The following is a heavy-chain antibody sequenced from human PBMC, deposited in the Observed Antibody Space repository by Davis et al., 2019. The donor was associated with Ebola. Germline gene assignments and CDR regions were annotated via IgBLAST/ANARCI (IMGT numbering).Heavy chain of an antibody. Sequence: PGGSLRLSCAASGFIFTKYPMHWLRQAPGKGLEWVAATWYAGRNQYYAESVKGRFTVSRDNSKNTLYLEMSSLGAEDTAVYYCARGFPGGDYLSDIWGQGALVTVSS. CDR1: GFIFTKYP. D-gene: IGHD4-17*01. CDR2: TWYAGRNQ. CDR3: ARGFPGGDYLSDI. J-gene: IGHJ4*02. V-gene: IGHV3-33*01.